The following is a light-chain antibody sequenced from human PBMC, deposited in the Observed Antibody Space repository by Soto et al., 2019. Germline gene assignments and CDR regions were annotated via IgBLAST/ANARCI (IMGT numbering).Light chain of an antibody. Sequence: DVQMTQSPSTLSASVGDRVTITCRASQSISRWLAWYQQKPXKXTXXLXXXASNLRSGVPSRFSGGGSGTEFTLTISSLQPDDFATYYCQQYNTYSTSGQVTRLEI. CDR2: XAS. CDR1: QSISRW. J-gene: IGKJ5*01. V-gene: IGKV1-5*01. CDR3: QQYNTYST.